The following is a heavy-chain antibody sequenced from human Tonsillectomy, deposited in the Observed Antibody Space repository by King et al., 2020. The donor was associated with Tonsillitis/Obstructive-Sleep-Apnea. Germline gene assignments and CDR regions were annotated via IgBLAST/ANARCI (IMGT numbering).Heavy chain of an antibody. D-gene: IGHD2-2*01. CDR1: GFTFSNYA. V-gene: IGHV3-23*04. CDR3: AKGYCSSTVCSFDY. CDR2: ISGSATTT. Sequence: VQLVESGGGLVQPGGSLRLSCAASGFTFSNYAMTWVRQAPGRGLEWVSAISGSATTTYYSDSAKGRFTISRDNSKNTLYLQMNSLRADDTAVYYCAKGYCSSTVCSFDYWGQGTLVTVSS. J-gene: IGHJ4*02.